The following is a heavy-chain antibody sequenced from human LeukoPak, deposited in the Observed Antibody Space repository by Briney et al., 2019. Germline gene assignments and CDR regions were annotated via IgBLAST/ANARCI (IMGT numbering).Heavy chain of an antibody. CDR2: ISSNGGST. J-gene: IGHJ4*02. CDR3: ARDPTNMGYGEDGVWYFDY. CDR1: GFTFSSYA. V-gene: IGHV3-64*01. Sequence: PGGSLRLSCAASGFTFSSYAMHWVRQAPGKGLEYVSAISSNGGSTYYANSVKGRFTISRDNSKNTLYLQMGSLRAEDMAVYYCARDPTNMGYGEDGVWYFDYWGQGTLVTVSS. D-gene: IGHD4-17*01.